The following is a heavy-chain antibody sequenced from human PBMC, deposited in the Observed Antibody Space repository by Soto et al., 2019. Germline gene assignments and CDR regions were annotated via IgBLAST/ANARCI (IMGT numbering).Heavy chain of an antibody. V-gene: IGHV1-18*01. J-gene: IGHJ4*02. CDR2: ISAYNGNT. CDR3: ARYTGDYDFWSGYRPQAPFDY. CDR1: GYTFTSYG. Sequence: ASVKVSCKASGYTFTSYGISWVRQAPGQGLEWMGWISAYNGNTNYAQKLQGRVTMTTDTSTSTAYMELRSLRSDDTAVYYCARYTGDYDFWSGYRPQAPFDYWGQGTLVTVSS. D-gene: IGHD3-3*01.